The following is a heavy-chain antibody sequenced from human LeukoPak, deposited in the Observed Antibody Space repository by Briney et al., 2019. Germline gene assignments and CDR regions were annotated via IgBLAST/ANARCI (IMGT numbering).Heavy chain of an antibody. V-gene: IGHV3-33*01. CDR2: LVYDARS. J-gene: IGHJ4*02. Sequence: LTGGSLRLSCAASGFPFSSYGMHWVRQAPGKGLEWAARLVYDARSDYANSVKGRFSISRDDSKNTLFLDMSNLRVEDTALYYCARDLSAAFDFWGQGVLVTVSS. CDR3: ARDLSAAFDF. CDR1: GFPFSSYG. D-gene: IGHD6-19*01.